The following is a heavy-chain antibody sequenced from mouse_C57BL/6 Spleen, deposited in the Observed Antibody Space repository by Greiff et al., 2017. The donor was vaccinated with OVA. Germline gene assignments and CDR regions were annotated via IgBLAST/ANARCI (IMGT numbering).Heavy chain of an antibody. Sequence: EVKLMESGPGLVKPSQSLSLTCSVTGYSITSGYYWNWIRQFPGNKLEWMGYISYDGSNNYNHTLKNRISITRDTSKNQFFLKLNSVTTEDTATYYCASGGFLDYWGQGTTLTVSS. CDR2: ISYDGSN. CDR1: GYSITSGYY. J-gene: IGHJ2*01. CDR3: ASGGFLDY. V-gene: IGHV3-6*01.